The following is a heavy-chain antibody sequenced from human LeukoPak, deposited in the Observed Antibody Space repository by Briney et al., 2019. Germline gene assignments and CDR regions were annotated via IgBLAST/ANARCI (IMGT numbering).Heavy chain of an antibody. Sequence: GGSLRLSCVASGFTFSRYGMHWVRQAPGKGPEWVAVISYDGSNKYYADSVKGRFTISRDNSKNTLYLQMNSLTAEDTAVYYCARASDYYGSGSYYQVLDYWGQGTLVTVSS. CDR3: ARASDYYGSGSYYQVLDY. D-gene: IGHD3-10*01. V-gene: IGHV3-30*03. CDR1: GFTFSRYG. J-gene: IGHJ4*02. CDR2: ISYDGSNK.